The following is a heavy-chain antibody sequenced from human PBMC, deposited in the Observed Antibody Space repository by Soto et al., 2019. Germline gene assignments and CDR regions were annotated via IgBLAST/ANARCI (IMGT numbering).Heavy chain of an antibody. V-gene: IGHV1-18*01. D-gene: IGHD2-2*01. CDR2: ISAYNGNT. CDR3: ARVDCSSTSCYEGGYFDY. J-gene: IGHJ4*02. Sequence: QVQLVQSGPEVKKPGASVKVSCKASGYTFTSYGISWVRQAPGQGLEWMGWISAYNGNTNYAQKLQGRVTMTTDTSTSTAYMELRSLRSDDTAVYYGARVDCSSTSCYEGGYFDYWGQGTLVTVSS. CDR1: GYTFTSYG.